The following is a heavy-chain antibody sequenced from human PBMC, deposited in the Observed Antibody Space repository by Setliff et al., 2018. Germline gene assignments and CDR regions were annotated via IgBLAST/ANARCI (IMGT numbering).Heavy chain of an antibody. D-gene: IGHD3-22*01. CDR2: LKPGDSGI. CDR1: GYTFTNCW. J-gene: IGHJ4*02. CDR3: VRHPYYDSSGYYSYFDY. V-gene: IGHV5-51*01. Sequence: GESLKISCQGSGYTFTNCWIGWVRQMPGKGLEWMGILKPGDSGIRYSPSFQGQVTLSADTSIATAYLHWTSLKASDTAMYYCVRHPYYDSSGYYSYFDYWGQGALVTVSS.